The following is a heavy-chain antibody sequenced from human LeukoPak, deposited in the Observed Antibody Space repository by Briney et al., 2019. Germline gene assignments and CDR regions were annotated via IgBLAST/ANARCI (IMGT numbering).Heavy chain of an antibody. CDR3: ARGLRYSTSWYRP. CDR1: GGSISSSSYY. Sequence: SETLSLTCTVSGGSISSSSYYWRWIRQPPRRGLECIGEINHSGSTNYNPSLKSRVTISVDTSKNQFSLKLNSVTAADTAVSYCARGLRYSTSWYRPWGQGTLVTVSS. J-gene: IGHJ5*02. CDR2: INHSGST. D-gene: IGHD6-13*01. V-gene: IGHV4-39*07.